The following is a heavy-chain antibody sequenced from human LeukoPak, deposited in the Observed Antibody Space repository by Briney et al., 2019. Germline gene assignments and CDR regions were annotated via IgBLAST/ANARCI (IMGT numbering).Heavy chain of an antibody. D-gene: IGHD3-9*01. CDR3: ASVYILTIVRGYYLDY. Sequence: SETLSLTCTVSGGSIRSGSYYWSWFRQPPGKGLEWIGHIYYSGSTYYNPSLRSRVTISVDTSKNQFSLTLSSVTAADTAVYYCASVYILTIVRGYYLDYWGQGTLVTVSS. CDR2: IYYSGST. CDR1: GGSIRSGSYY. V-gene: IGHV4-30-4*01. J-gene: IGHJ4*02.